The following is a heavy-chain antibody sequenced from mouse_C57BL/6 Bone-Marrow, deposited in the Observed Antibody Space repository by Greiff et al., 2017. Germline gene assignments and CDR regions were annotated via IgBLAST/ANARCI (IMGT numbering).Heavy chain of an antibody. J-gene: IGHJ4*01. V-gene: IGHV5-17*01. CDR2: ISSGSSTI. Sequence: EVKLMESGGGLVKPGGSLKLSCAASGFTFSDSGMHWVRQAPEKGLEWVAYISSGSSTIYYADTVKGRFTISRDTAKNTLFLQMTSLRSEGTAMYYCAKEYYYGMDYWGQGTSVTVSS. CDR3: AKEYYYGMDY. CDR1: GFTFSDSG.